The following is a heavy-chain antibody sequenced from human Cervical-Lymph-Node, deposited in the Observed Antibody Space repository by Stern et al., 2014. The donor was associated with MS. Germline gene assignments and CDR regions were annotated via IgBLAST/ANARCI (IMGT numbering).Heavy chain of an antibody. D-gene: IGHD1-1*01. CDR3: ARGGRTGTMTYDY. V-gene: IGHV4-61*02. J-gene: IGHJ4*02. CDR2: IYTSGRT. Sequence: QLQLQESGPGLVKPSQTLSLTCTVSGGSLRSGSYYWSWIRQPAGKGLEWIGRIYTSGRTNYNPSLKSRVTISGETPKNQFSLRLSSVTAADTAVYYCARGGRTGTMTYDYWGQGNLVTVSS. CDR1: GGSLRSGSYY.